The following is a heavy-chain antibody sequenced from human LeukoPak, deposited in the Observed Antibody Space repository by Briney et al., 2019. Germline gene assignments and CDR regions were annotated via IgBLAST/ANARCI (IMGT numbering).Heavy chain of an antibody. CDR1: GFTFSSYS. V-gene: IGHV3-21*01. CDR3: ASPSYGEGAFDY. CDR2: ISSSSSYI. J-gene: IGHJ4*02. Sequence: NPGGSLRLSCAASGFTFSSYSMNWVRQAPGKGLEWVSSISSSSSYIYYADSVKGRFTISRDNAKNSLYLQMNGLRAEDTAVYYCASPSYGEGAFDYWGQGTLVTVSS. D-gene: IGHD4-17*01.